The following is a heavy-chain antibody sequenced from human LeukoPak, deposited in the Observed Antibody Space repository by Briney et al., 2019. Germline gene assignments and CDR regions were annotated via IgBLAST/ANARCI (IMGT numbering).Heavy chain of an antibody. CDR1: GFTFSGSA. V-gene: IGHV3-73*01. D-gene: IGHD4-17*01. Sequence: GGSLRLSCAASGFTFSGSATHWVRRASGKGLEWVGRIRSKANNYETTYAPSVKGRFAISRDDSKNTAYLQMNGLKTEDTAMYYCTRPNYGDYADDYWGQGTLVTVSS. J-gene: IGHJ4*02. CDR2: IRSKANNYET. CDR3: TRPNYGDYADDY.